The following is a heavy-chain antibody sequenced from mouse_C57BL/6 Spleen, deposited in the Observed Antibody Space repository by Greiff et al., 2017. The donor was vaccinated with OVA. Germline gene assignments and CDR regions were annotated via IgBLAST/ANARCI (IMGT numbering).Heavy chain of an antibody. V-gene: IGHV1-55*01. J-gene: IGHJ4*01. CDR3: ARWGRPYFPYAMDY. Sequence: QVQLQQPGAELVKPGASVKMSCKASGYTFTSYWITWVKQRPGQGLEWIGDIYPGSGSTNYNEKFKSKATLTVDTSSSTAYMQLSTLTSEDSAVYYCARWGRPYFPYAMDYWGQGTSVTVSS. CDR1: GYTFTSYW. CDR2: IYPGSGST.